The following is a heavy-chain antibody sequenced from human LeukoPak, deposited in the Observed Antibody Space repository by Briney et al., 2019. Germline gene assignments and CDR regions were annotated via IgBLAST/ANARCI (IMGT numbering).Heavy chain of an antibody. CDR1: GWSFSRYY. CDR3: ARGATISETGYFDF. J-gene: IGHJ4*03. Sequence: SETLSLTCAVYGWSFSRYYWSWIRQSPGKGLEWIADIDHRGDTNYNPSVKSRVTISVDTSKNQFSLKVRSLSAADTAVYYCARGATISETGYFDFWGQGTPVTVSS. CDR2: IDHRGDT. V-gene: IGHV4-34*01. D-gene: IGHD5-24*01.